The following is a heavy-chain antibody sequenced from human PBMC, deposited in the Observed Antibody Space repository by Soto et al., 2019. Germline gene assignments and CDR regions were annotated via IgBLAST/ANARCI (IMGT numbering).Heavy chain of an antibody. D-gene: IGHD3-10*01. CDR1: GGSSSSGGYY. J-gene: IGHJ6*02. Sequence: SETLSLTCTVSGGSSSSGGYYWSWIRQHPGKGLEWIGYIYYSGSTYYNPSLKSRVTISVDTSKNQFSLKLSSVTAADTAVYYCARGQALDYGSGSYYDYGMDVWGQGTTVTVSS. CDR3: ARGQALDYGSGSYYDYGMDV. V-gene: IGHV4-31*03. CDR2: IYYSGST.